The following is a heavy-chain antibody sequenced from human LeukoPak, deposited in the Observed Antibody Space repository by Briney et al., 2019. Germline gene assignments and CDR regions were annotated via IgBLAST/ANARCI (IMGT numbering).Heavy chain of an antibody. V-gene: IGHV3-7*01. CDR2: IKQDGSEK. D-gene: IGHD4-17*01. CDR3: ARASPYGDYGLDY. CDR1: GFTFSGYW. Sequence: GGSLRLSCAASGFTFSGYWMSWVRQAPGKGLEWVANIKQDGSEKYYVDSVKGRFTISRDNAKNSLYLQMNSLRAEDTAVYYCARASPYGDYGLDYWGQGTLVTVSS. J-gene: IGHJ4*02.